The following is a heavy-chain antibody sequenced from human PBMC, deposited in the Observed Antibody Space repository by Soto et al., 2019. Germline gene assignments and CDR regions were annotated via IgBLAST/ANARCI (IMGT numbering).Heavy chain of an antibody. Sequence: ASVKVSCRASGYTFTSYDINWVRQATGQGLEWMGWMNPNSGNTGYAQKFQGRVTMTRNTSISTAYMELSSLGSEDTAVYYCARDHDILTGSQVVDVWGKGTTVTVS. CDR3: ARDHDILTGSQVVDV. CDR2: MNPNSGNT. V-gene: IGHV1-8*01. D-gene: IGHD3-9*01. CDR1: GYTFTSYD. J-gene: IGHJ6*03.